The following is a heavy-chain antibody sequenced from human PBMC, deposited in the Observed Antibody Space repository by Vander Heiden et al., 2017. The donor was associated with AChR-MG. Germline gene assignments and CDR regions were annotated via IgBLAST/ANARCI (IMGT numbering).Heavy chain of an antibody. CDR2: ISGSGGST. Sequence: EVQLLESGGGLVQTGGSLRLSCAASGFTFTGYAMGWVRQAPGKGLEWVSAISGSGGSTYYADSVKGRFTISRDNSKNTLYLQMNSLRAEVTAVYYCARTLDSSGYLSYFDYWGQGTLVTVSS. D-gene: IGHD3-22*01. J-gene: IGHJ4*02. CDR1: GFTFTGYA. CDR3: ARTLDSSGYLSYFDY. V-gene: IGHV3-23*01.